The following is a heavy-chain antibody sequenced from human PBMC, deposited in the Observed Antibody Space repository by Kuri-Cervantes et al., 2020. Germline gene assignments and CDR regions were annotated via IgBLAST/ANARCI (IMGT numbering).Heavy chain of an antibody. Sequence: ASVKVSCKGSGYTFSGSYMHWVRQAPGQGLEWMGWINPNSGGTNSAQKFQGRVTITRDTSASTAYMELRILRSDATAVYYCARDLRKGTWIQLWSTDYYYMDVWGKGTTVTVSS. CDR1: GYTFSGSY. CDR2: INPNSGGT. V-gene: IGHV1-2*02. D-gene: IGHD5-18*01. J-gene: IGHJ6*03. CDR3: ARDLRKGTWIQLWSTDYYYMDV.